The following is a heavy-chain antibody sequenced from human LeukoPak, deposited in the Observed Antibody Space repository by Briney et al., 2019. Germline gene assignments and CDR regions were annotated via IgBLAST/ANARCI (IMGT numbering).Heavy chain of an antibody. CDR3: ARALVGANSWFDP. Sequence: GGSLRLSCAVSGFSVSSSYMSWVRQAPGKGLECVSFIYSTGTTNYADSVKGRFTISRHSSENTLYLDMNSLTDEDTAVYYCARALVGANSWFDPWGQGTLVTVSS. D-gene: IGHD1-26*01. V-gene: IGHV3-53*04. CDR1: GFSVSSSY. CDR2: IYSTGTT. J-gene: IGHJ5*02.